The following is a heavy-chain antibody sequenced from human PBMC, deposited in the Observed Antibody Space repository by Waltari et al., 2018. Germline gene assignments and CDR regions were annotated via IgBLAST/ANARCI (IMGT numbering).Heavy chain of an antibody. CDR2: ISSDGSSV. CDR3: ARVATKTYSSPVPGRPYYYGMDV. V-gene: IGHV3-74*01. CDR1: GFTFRRYC. J-gene: IGHJ6*02. Sequence: EEQLVESGGGFAHPGESLRLSCAASGFTFRRYCMDWVPQPQGKGLVWVARISSDGSSVTYADSVKGRFTISRDNAKNTLYVQMNRLRAEDTAVYYCARVATKTYSSPVPGRPYYYGMDVWGQGTTVTVSS. D-gene: IGHD3-22*01.